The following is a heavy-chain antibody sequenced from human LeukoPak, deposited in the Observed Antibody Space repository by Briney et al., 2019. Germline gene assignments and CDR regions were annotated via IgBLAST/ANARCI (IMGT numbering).Heavy chain of an antibody. CDR1: GFTFSVYY. CDR3: ARGGDLYYFDY. Sequence: PGGSLRLSCAVSGFTFSVYYMSWIRQTPGKGLEWVSYISSSGSTIYYADSVKGRFSVSRDNAKNSVYVQLNSLRDEDTAVYYCARGGDLYYFDYWGQGTLVTVSS. CDR2: ISSSGSTI. J-gene: IGHJ4*02. D-gene: IGHD4-17*01. V-gene: IGHV3-11*04.